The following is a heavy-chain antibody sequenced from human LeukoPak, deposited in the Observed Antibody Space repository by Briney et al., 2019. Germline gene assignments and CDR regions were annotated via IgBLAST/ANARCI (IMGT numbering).Heavy chain of an antibody. V-gene: IGHV4-39*01. D-gene: IGHD1-26*01. CDR3: ARYAGEYRGTFVDY. Sequence: PSDTLSLTCTVSGGSIRSTDHYWGWIRQPPGKGLEWIGSIYYGGSTYYNPSLKSRTTISVDTSKNPFSLKLSSVTAADTAVYYCARYAGEYRGTFVDYWGQGTVVTASS. J-gene: IGHJ4*02. CDR2: IYYGGST. CDR1: GGSIRSTDHY.